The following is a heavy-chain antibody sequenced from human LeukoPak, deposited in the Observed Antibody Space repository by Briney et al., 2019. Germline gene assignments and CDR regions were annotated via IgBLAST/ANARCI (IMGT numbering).Heavy chain of an antibody. V-gene: IGHV3-7*01. CDR1: GFTFSTYW. CDR2: ISGDGGEK. CDR3: ARDLELITIFGVVISRFDP. Sequence: GGSLRLSCAASGFTFSTYWMNGFRQTPGKGVEGVAQISGDGGEKDHVASVKGRFTISRDNAKKSLYLQMNSLRAEDTAVYYCARDLELITIFGVVISRFDPWGQGTLVTVSS. D-gene: IGHD3-3*01. J-gene: IGHJ5*02.